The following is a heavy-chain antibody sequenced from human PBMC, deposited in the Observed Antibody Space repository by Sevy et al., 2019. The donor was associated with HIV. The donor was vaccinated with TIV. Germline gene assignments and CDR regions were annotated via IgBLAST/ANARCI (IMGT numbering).Heavy chain of an antibody. J-gene: IGHJ3*02. Sequence: SETLSLTCTVSGGSIGRYYWSWIRQSPGRGLEWIGYIYYDGSTDYNSSLKSRVTISLDTSKNQFSLILNSVTAADTAVYYCARDAGNYHDSSNYYYVYAFDIWGQGTLVTVSS. D-gene: IGHD3-22*01. CDR2: IYYDGST. CDR1: GGSIGRYY. CDR3: ARDAGNYHDSSNYYYVYAFDI. V-gene: IGHV4-59*01.